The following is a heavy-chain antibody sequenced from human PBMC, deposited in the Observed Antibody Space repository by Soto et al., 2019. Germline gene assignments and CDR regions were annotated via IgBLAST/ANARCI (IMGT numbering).Heavy chain of an antibody. J-gene: IGHJ4*02. D-gene: IGHD3-16*01. CDR2: ISAFNGNT. CDR1: GYTFTSYG. V-gene: IGHV1-18*01. CDR3: ARDWFGVDY. Sequence: ASVKVSFKAAGYTFTSYGISWVRQAPGQGLEWMGWISAFNGNTYYAQKLQGRVTMTTDTSTSSAYMELRSLRSDDTAVYYCARDWFGVDYWGQGTLVTVSS.